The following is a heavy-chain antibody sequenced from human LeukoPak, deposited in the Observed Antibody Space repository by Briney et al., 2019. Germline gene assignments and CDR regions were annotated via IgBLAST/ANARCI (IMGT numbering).Heavy chain of an antibody. V-gene: IGHV3-23*01. J-gene: IGHJ6*02. CDR2: ISGGGGST. Sequence: PGGSLRLSCEASGXALSSYVMGWVRQAPGKGLEWVSLISGGGGSTYYADSVKGRFTVSRDNSKNTLYMELNSLRAEDTAVYYCARGDCSSSSCSGFYGMDVWGQGTTVTVSS. CDR3: ARGDCSSSSCSGFYGMDV. D-gene: IGHD2-2*01. CDR1: GXALSSYV.